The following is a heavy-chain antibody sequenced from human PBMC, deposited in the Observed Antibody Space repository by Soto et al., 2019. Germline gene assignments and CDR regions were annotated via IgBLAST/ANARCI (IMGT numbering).Heavy chain of an antibody. J-gene: IGHJ6*02. V-gene: IGHV1-69*13. Sequence: SVKVSCKASGGTFSSYAISWVRQAPGQGLEWMGGIIPIFGTANYAQKFQGRVTITADESTSTAYMELSSLRSEDTAVYYCARALYYYDSSGYSIWGMDVWGQGTTVTSP. CDR3: ARALYYYDSSGYSIWGMDV. D-gene: IGHD3-22*01. CDR2: IIPIFGTA. CDR1: GGTFSSYA.